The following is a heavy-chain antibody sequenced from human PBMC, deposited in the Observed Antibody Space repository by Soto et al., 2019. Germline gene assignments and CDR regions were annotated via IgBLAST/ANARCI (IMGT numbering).Heavy chain of an antibody. CDR2: TLYVGRHN. Sequence: GESLNLSCAASGGPFSDCGLHWVRQAPGQGMEWVALTLYVGRHNYYGDSVKGRFTIVRDNSKNTRYLRMSSLRALFWAVYYCKKDEVIWRLRTGYWGQG. V-gene: IGHV3-30*18. CDR3: KKDEVIWRLRTGY. CDR1: GGPFSDCG. D-gene: IGHD6-25*01. J-gene: IGHJ4*02.